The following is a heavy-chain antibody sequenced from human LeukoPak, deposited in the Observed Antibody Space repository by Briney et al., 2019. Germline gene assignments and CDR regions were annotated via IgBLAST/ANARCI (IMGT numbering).Heavy chain of an antibody. J-gene: IGHJ4*02. CDR2: IRFDGSNVGSDI. Sequence: PGGSLRLSCATSGFTFSTYGMHWVRQAPGKGLEWVAFIRFDGSNVGSDIYYADSVKGRFTISRDNSKSTLYLQMNSLRAEDTAIYYCAKGGPTGDLQSPGRDWWGQGALVTVSS. D-gene: IGHD7-27*01. V-gene: IGHV3-30*02. CDR3: AKGGPTGDLQSPGRDW. CDR1: GFTFSTYG.